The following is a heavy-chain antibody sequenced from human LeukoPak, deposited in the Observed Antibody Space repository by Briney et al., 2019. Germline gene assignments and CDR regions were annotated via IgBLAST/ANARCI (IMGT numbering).Heavy chain of an antibody. CDR2: IYYSGST. CDR3: ARDQRYAAHWFDP. V-gene: IGHV4-31*03. D-gene: IGHD1-1*01. J-gene: IGHJ5*02. Sequence: PSETLSLTCTVSGGSISSGGYYWSWIRQHPGKGLEWIGYIYYSGSTYYNPSLKSRVTISVDTSKNQFSLKLSSVTAADTAVYYCARDQRYAAHWFDPWGQGTLVTVSS. CDR1: GGSISSGGYY.